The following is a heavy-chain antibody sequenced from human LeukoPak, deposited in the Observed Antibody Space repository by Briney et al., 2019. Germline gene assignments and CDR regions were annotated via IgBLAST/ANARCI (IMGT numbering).Heavy chain of an antibody. D-gene: IGHD4-23*01. CDR2: VWYDGSNK. J-gene: IGHJ4*02. Sequence: PGKSLRLSCAASGFTFSSYGMNWVRQAPGKGLEWVGVVWYDGSNKYYGDSVKGLFTISRDNSKNMLYLEMNSLRAEDTAVYYCARDYGGNSYYFDYWGQGTLVTVSS. CDR1: GFTFSSYG. V-gene: IGHV3-33*01. CDR3: ARDYGGNSYYFDY.